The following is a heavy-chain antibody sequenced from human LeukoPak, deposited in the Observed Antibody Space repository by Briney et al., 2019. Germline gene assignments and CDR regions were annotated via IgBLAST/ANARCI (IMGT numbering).Heavy chain of an antibody. Sequence: GGSLRLSCAASGFTVSSKYTGWVRQAPGKGLEWVSVIHPGGTIYYADSVKGTFTISRDNSKNTLYLEMNTLRVEDTAVYYCAMYSSAWYAVYWGQGTLVTVSS. D-gene: IGHD6-19*01. V-gene: IGHV3-66*01. CDR1: GFTVSSKY. CDR2: IHPGGTI. J-gene: IGHJ4*02. CDR3: AMYSSAWYAVY.